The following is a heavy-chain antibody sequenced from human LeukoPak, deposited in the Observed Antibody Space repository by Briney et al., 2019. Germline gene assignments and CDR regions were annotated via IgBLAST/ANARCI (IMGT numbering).Heavy chain of an antibody. J-gene: IGHJ4*02. D-gene: IGHD4-17*01. CDR2: IYHSGST. V-gene: IGHV4-4*02. Sequence: KPSETLSLTCAVSGGSISSSNCWSWVRQPPGKGLEWIGQIYHSGSTTYNPSLKSRATISVDTSKNQFSLKLSSVTAADTAVYYCARSHRRRISSFGTYTVTKPSPFDYWGQGTLVTVSS. CDR1: GGSISSSNC. CDR3: ARSHRRRISSFGTYTVTKPSPFDY.